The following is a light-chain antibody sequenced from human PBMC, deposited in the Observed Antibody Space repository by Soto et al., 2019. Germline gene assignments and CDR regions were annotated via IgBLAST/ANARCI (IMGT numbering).Light chain of an antibody. CDR3: QFYDSLPLLT. V-gene: IGKV1-33*01. J-gene: IGKJ4*01. Sequence: DIQMTQSPSSLSESVGDRVTITCQATHDISNYLNWYQQKPGKAPKLLIYDASNLQTGVPSRFSGSGSGTHFTFTISSLQPEDIATYYCQFYDSLPLLTFGGGTKVDIK. CDR1: HDISNY. CDR2: DAS.